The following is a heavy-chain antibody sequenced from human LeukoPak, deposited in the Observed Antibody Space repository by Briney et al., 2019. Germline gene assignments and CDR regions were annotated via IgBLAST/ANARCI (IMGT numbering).Heavy chain of an antibody. CDR1: GGTFSSYA. CDR3: AREPLGCGGDCHFDY. J-gene: IGHJ4*02. V-gene: IGHV1-69*15. CDR2: IIPIYNPV. Sequence: SVKVSCKTSGGTFSSYAFSWMRQAPGQGLEWVGRIIPIYNPVDYTQRLQGSVTITADESTNTVYLELSSLRYDDTAVYYCAREPLGCGGDCHFDYWGQGTLVTVSS. D-gene: IGHD2-21*02.